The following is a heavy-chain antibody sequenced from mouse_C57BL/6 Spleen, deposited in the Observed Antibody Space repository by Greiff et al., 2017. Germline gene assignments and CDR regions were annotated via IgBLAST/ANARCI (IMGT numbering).Heavy chain of an antibody. D-gene: IGHD1-1*01. CDR2: ILPGSGSP. CDR3: ARRDCGSSYTFAY. J-gene: IGHJ3*01. Sequence: VQLVESGAELMKPGASVKLSCKATGYTFTGYWIEWVKQRPGHGLEWIGEILPGSGSPNYNEKFKGKATFTADTSSNAAYMQLSSLTTEDSAIYYCARRDCGSSYTFAYWGQGTLVTVSA. CDR1: GYTFTGYW. V-gene: IGHV1-9*01.